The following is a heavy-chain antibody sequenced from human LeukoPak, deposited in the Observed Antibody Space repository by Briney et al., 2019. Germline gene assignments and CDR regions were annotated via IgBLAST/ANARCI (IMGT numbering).Heavy chain of an antibody. D-gene: IGHD2-2*01. Sequence: GGSLRLSCAASGFTVSSNYMSWVRQAPGKGLEWVSVIYSGGSTYYADSVKGRFTISRDNSKNTLYLQMNSLRAEDTAVYYCTTELAGYCSSTSCSASRFDPWGQGTLVTVSS. V-gene: IGHV3-66*01. CDR3: TTELAGYCSSTSCSASRFDP. CDR2: IYSGGST. J-gene: IGHJ5*02. CDR1: GFTVSSNY.